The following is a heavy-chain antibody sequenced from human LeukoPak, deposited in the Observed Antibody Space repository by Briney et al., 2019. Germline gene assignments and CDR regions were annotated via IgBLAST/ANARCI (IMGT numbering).Heavy chain of an antibody. CDR3: ARGGVWFGELNDAFDI. J-gene: IGHJ3*02. CDR2: INSDGSST. D-gene: IGHD3-10*01. CDR1: GFTFSSYW. V-gene: IGHV3-74*01. Sequence: GGSLRLSCAASGFTFSSYWMHWVRQAPGKGLVWVSRINSDGSSTSYADSVKDRFTISRDNAKNTLYLQMNSLRAEDTAVYYCARGGVWFGELNDAFDIWGQGTMVTVSS.